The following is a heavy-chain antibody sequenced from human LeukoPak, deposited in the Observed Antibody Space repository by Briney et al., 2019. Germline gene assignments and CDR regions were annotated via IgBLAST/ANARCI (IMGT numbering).Heavy chain of an antibody. J-gene: IGHJ6*02. D-gene: IGHD6-13*01. CDR1: GYTFRRYG. V-gene: IGHV1-18*01. CDR2: ISEYNGNT. CDR3: ARSDPDLAGGTYYYYGMDV. Sequence: ASVKVSCKASGYTFRRYGISWVRQAPGQGLEWMGWISEYNGNTKYAQKGQGRVTMTTDTSTSTAYMELRSLRSDGTAVYYCARSDPDLAGGTYYYYGMDVWGQGTTVTVSS.